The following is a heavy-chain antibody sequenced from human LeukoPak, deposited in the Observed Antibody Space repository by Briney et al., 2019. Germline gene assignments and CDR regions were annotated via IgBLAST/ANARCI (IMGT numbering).Heavy chain of an antibody. CDR1: GFTFSSYA. V-gene: IGHV3-30-3*01. CDR3: ARNNGMDV. J-gene: IGHJ6*02. Sequence: GGSLRLSCAASGFTFSSYAMHWVRQAPGKGLEWVAVISYDGSNKYYADSVKGRFTISRDNSKNTLYLQMNRLRAEDTAVYYCARNNGMDVWGQGTTVIVSS. CDR2: ISYDGSNK.